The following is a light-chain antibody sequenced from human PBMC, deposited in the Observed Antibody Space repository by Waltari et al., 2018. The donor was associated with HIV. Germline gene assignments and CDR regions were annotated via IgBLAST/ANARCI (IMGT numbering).Light chain of an antibody. V-gene: IGLV2-23*02. CDR2: DVT. CDR3: CSYAGSSTFAV. CDR1: SIDVGGYNY. J-gene: IGLJ2*01. Sequence: QSALTQPASVSGSPGQSITISCTGTSIDVGGYNYVSWYQQHPGNAPKLMIYDVTKRPSGVSNSFSGAKSGNTASLTIAGLQAEDEADYYCCSYAGSSTFAVFGGGTKLTVL.